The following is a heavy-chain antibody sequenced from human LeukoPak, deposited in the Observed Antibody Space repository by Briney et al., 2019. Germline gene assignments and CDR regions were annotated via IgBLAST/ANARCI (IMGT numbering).Heavy chain of an antibody. Sequence: GGSLRLSCAASGFTFSSYSMNWVRQAPGKGLEWVSSISSSSSYIYYADSVKGRFTISRDNAKNSLYLQMNSLRAEDTAVYYCARDTMMITYYYGMDVWGQGTTVTVSS. CDR1: GFTFSSYS. V-gene: IGHV3-21*01. CDR2: ISSSSSYI. J-gene: IGHJ6*02. D-gene: IGHD3-16*01. CDR3: ARDTMMITYYYGMDV.